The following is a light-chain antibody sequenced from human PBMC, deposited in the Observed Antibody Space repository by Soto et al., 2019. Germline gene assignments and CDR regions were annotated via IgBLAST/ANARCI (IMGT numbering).Light chain of an antibody. CDR1: SSDVGGYNY. CDR2: EVS. Sequence: QSALTQPASVSGSPGQSITISCTGTSSDVGGYNYVSWYQQHPGKAPKLMIYEVSTRPSGVSNRFSGSKSGNTASLTSSGLQAEDEADYYCSSYTSSSTLYVFGTGTKVTVL. J-gene: IGLJ1*01. V-gene: IGLV2-14*01. CDR3: SSYTSSSTLYV.